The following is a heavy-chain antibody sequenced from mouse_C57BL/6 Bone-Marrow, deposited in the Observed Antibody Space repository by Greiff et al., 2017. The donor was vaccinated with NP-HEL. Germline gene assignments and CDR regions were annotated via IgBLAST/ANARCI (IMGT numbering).Heavy chain of an antibody. CDR2: INYDGSST. CDR1: GFTFSDYY. CDR3: ARDRGYGYDGAMDY. D-gene: IGHD2-2*01. J-gene: IGHJ4*01. Sequence: EVKLMESEGGLVQPGSSMKLSCTASGFTFSDYYMAWVRQVPEKGLEWVANINYDGSSTYYLDSLKSRFIISRDTAKNILYLQMSSLKSEDTATYYCARDRGYGYDGAMDYWGQGTSVTVSS. V-gene: IGHV5-16*01.